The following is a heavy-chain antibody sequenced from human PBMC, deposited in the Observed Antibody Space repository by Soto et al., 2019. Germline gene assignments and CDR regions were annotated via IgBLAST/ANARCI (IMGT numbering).Heavy chain of an antibody. CDR2: IIPIFGTA. CDR1: GGTFSSYA. J-gene: IGHJ2*01. CDR3: ARAVTMPGYFDL. V-gene: IGHV1-69*12. D-gene: IGHD2-2*01. Sequence: QVQLVQSGAEVKKPGSSVKVSCKASGGTFSSYAISWVRQAPGQGLEWMGGIIPIFGTANYAQKYQGRLTITADESTSTAYMELSSLRSEDTVVYYCARAVTMPGYFDLWGRGTLVTVAS.